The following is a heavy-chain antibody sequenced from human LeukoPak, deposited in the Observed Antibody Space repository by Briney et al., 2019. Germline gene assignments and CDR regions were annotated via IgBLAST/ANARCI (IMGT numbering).Heavy chain of an antibody. CDR1: GFTFTNYW. CDR3: VRDAEIGP. CDR2: INYDGSFT. V-gene: IGHV3-74*01. Sequence: GGSLRLSCAASGFTFTNYWMHWVRQAPGKGLVWVSRINYDGSFTNYADSVKGRFTVSRDNAKKTVFLQMNSLRAEDTGVYYCVRDAEIGPWAQGILVTVAS. J-gene: IGHJ5*02.